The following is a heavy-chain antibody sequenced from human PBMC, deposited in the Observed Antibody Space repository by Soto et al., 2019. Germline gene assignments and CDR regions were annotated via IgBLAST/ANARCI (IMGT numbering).Heavy chain of an antibody. D-gene: IGHD2-21*02. CDR1: GDSISSSSYY. V-gene: IGHV4-39*01. Sequence: SETLSLTCTVSGDSISSSSYYWNCIRQPPGKGLEWIGSIYYSGSTYYNPSLKSRVTISVDTSKNQFSLKLSSVTAADTAVYYCARARSGDRRFDSWGQGALVTVSS. J-gene: IGHJ4*02. CDR3: ARARSGDRRFDS. CDR2: IYYSGST.